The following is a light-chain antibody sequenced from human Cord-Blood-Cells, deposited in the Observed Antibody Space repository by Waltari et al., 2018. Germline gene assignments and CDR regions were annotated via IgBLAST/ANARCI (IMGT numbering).Light chain of an antibody. Sequence: DIVLPQSPGTLSLSPGESATLSCRASQSVSSSYLAWYQQKPGQAPRLLIYGASSRATGIPDRFSGSGSGTDFTLTISRLEPEDFAVYYCQQYGSSPWTFGQGTKVEIK. V-gene: IGKV3-20*01. J-gene: IGKJ1*01. CDR3: QQYGSSPWT. CDR2: GAS. CDR1: QSVSSSY.